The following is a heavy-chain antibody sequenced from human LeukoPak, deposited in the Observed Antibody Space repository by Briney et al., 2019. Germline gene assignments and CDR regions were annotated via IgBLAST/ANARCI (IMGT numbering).Heavy chain of an antibody. J-gene: IGHJ4*02. D-gene: IGHD6-19*01. CDR2: FYYSGGT. V-gene: IGHV4-59*11. Sequence: SETLSLTCTVSAVSFSNHYWSWIRQPPGKGLEWIGWFYYSGGTYFNPSLGSRVTISADTSRNHLSLTLRSLTAADTAVYYCARHSSGWHFDSWGQGALVTVSS. CDR3: ARHSSGWHFDS. CDR1: AVSFSNHY.